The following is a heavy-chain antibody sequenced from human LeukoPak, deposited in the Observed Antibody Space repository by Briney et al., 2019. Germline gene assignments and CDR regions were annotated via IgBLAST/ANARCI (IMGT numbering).Heavy chain of an antibody. Sequence: SQTLSLTCAVSGGPISSGGYSWSWIRQPPGKGLEWIGYIYHSGSTYYNPSLKSRVTISVDRSKNQFSLKLSSVTAADTAVYYCARVGGSYYFDYWGQGTLVTVSS. CDR3: ARVGGSYYFDY. J-gene: IGHJ4*02. CDR2: IYHSGST. D-gene: IGHD1-26*01. V-gene: IGHV4-30-2*01. CDR1: GGPISSGGYS.